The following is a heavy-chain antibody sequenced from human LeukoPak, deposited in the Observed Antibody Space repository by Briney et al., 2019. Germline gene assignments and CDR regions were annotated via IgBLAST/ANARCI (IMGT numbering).Heavy chain of an antibody. V-gene: IGHV1-2*02. D-gene: IGHD4-11*01. CDR2: INPNSGGT. CDR1: GYTFTGYY. CDR3: ARGGSNYFEY. Sequence: ASVKVSCKASGYTFTGYYTHWVRQAPGQGLEWMGWINPNSGGTNYAQGFQGRVTMTRDTSISTAYMELSSLRSDDTAVYYCARGGSNYFEYWGQGTLVTVSS. J-gene: IGHJ4*02.